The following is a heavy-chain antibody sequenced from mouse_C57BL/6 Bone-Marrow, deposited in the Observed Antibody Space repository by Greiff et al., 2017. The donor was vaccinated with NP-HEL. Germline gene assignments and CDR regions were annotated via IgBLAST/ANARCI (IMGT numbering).Heavy chain of an antibody. CDR3: ARPSYYNNFFAY. CDR2: IHPNSGST. J-gene: IGHJ3*01. V-gene: IGHV1-64*01. CDR1: GYTFTSYW. Sequence: QVQLQQPGAELVKPGASVKLSCKASGYTFTSYWMHWVKQRPGQGLEWIGMIHPNSGSTNYNEKFKSKATLTVDKSSSTAYMQLSSLTSEDSAVYYCARPSYYNNFFAYWGQGTLVTVSA. D-gene: IGHD2-5*01.